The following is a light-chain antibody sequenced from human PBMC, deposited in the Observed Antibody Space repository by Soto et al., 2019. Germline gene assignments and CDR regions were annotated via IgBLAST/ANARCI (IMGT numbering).Light chain of an antibody. J-gene: IGKJ1*01. Sequence: DIQMTHSPPSLPAFVGEKVTFTCWQSQGISNYLAWYQKKQGKVPKLLIYAASTLHSGVPSRFIGSGSGTDFTLTINNLQPEDVATYYCQKYNNAPWTFGQGTKVEL. CDR2: AAS. CDR1: QGISNY. V-gene: IGKV1-27*01. CDR3: QKYNNAPWT.